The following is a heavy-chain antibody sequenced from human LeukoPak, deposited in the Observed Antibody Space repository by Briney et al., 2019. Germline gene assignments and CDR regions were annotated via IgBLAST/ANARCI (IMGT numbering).Heavy chain of an antibody. CDR1: GYTFTSYG. V-gene: IGHV1-18*01. D-gene: IGHD2-15*01. J-gene: IGHJ5*02. Sequence: ASVKVSCKASGYTFTSYGISWVRQAPGQGLEWMGWINAYNGNTNYAQKLQGRVTMTTDTSTSTACMELRSLRSDDTAVYYCARDYCSGGSCYLVLDPWGQGTLVTVSS. CDR3: ARDYCSGGSCYLVLDP. CDR2: INAYNGNT.